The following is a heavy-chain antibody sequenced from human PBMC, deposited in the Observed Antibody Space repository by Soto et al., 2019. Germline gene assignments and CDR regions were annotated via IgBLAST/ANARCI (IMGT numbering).Heavy chain of an antibody. V-gene: IGHV3-30*18. CDR2: ISYDGSNK. CDR1: EITFSSYG. D-gene: IGHD3-3*01. J-gene: IGHJ6*02. CDR3: AKVGYDFEGSIYYYGMDV. Sequence: GWPLRLSCTGSEITFSSYGMHWVLKNPFKLLEWVAVISYDGSNKYYADSVKGRFTISRDNSKNTLYLQMNSLRAEDTAVYYCAKVGYDFEGSIYYYGMDVWGQGTTVTVSS.